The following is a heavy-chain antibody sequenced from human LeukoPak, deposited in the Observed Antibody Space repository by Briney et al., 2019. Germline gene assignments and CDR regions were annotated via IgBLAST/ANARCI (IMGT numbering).Heavy chain of an antibody. CDR1: GFTFTTYT. J-gene: IGHJ4*02. CDR3: AKDGQSFNSMYDYFDS. Sequence: PGGSLRLSCAASGFTFTTYTTHWVRQAPGKGLEYVSAVVGNGGTTYYANSVKGRFTISRDNSKNTVYLQMGSLRAEDAAVYYCAKDGQSFNSMYDYFDSWGQGTLVTVSS. V-gene: IGHV3-64*01. D-gene: IGHD2-8*01. CDR2: VVGNGGTT.